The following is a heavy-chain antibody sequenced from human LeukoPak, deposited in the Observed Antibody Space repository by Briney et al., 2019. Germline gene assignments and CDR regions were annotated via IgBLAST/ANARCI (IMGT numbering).Heavy chain of an antibody. CDR3: ARDRAYYYDSSGYFAFDI. CDR2: INSSSSTI. V-gene: IGHV3-48*04. Sequence: GGSLRLSCAASGFSFSSYSMNWVRQAPGKGLEWVAYINSSSSTIYYADSVKGRFTISRDNAKNTLYLQMNSLRAEDTAVYYCARDRAYYYDSSGYFAFDIWGQGTMVTVSS. CDR1: GFSFSSYS. D-gene: IGHD3-22*01. J-gene: IGHJ3*02.